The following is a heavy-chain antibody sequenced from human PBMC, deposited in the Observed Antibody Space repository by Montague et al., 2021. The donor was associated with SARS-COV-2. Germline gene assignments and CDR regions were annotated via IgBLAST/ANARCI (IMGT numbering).Heavy chain of an antibody. J-gene: IGHJ4*02. Sequence: SETLSLTCTVSGVSVTDYYWSWIRQPPGKGLEWVGDVLCNKGTNFNPSLKSRVAISVDTSKNQFSLRLTSVTAADTAFYYCVRHPHDDCFNGPTDFWDQGTLVTVSS. D-gene: IGHD2-8*01. CDR2: VLCNKGT. CDR1: GVSVTDYY. CDR3: VRHPHDDCFNGPTDF. V-gene: IGHV4-59*08.